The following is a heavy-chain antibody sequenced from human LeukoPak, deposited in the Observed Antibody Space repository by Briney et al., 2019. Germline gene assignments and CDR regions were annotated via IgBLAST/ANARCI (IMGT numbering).Heavy chain of an antibody. CDR3: ARVDIVTTNWFDP. D-gene: IGHD5-12*01. V-gene: IGHV4-34*01. CDR2: INHRGTT. Sequence: SETLSLTCVVYGGSFSGYYWTWIRQPPGKGLEWIGEINHRGTTTYNPSLTSRVTISVDTPKNQFSLKLNSVTAADTAVYYCARVDIVTTNWFDPWGQGTLVIVSP. CDR1: GGSFSGYY. J-gene: IGHJ5*02.